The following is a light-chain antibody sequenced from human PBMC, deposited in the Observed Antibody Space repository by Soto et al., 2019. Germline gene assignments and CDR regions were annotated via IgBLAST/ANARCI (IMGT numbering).Light chain of an antibody. CDR1: ESVSTN. CDR3: QQRSNWPRT. Sequence: ETVMTQSPATLSVSPGERATLSCRASESVSTNLAWYQQKPGQAPRLLIYDVSNRATGIPARFSGSGSGTDFTLTISSLEPEDFAVYYCQQRSNWPRTFGQGTKVDIK. J-gene: IGKJ1*01. V-gene: IGKV3-11*01. CDR2: DVS.